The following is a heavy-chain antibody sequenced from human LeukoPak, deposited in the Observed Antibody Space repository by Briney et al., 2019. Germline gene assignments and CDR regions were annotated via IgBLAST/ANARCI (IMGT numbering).Heavy chain of an antibody. CDR2: ISWNSGSI. J-gene: IGHJ4*02. CDR3: ARDYYGSGYFDY. D-gene: IGHD3-10*01. V-gene: IGHV3-9*01. CDR1: GFTFDDYA. Sequence: GRSLRLSCAASGFTFDDYAMHWVRQAPGKGLEWVSGISWNSGSIGYADSVKGRFTISRDNAKNSLYLQMNSLRAEDTAVYYCARDYYGSGYFDYWGQGTLVTVSS.